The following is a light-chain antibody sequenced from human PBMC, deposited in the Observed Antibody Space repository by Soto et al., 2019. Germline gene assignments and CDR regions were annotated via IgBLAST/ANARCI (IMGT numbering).Light chain of an antibody. J-gene: IGKJ5*01. Sequence: TVLTQTPATSSGSPGEKATRSGRASQSVSSNLAWYQQIPGRAPRLLIYGASTRASGIPARFSASGSGTEFTLTISSLQSEDFAVYYCQQFNYWPPITFGQGTRLEIK. CDR1: QSVSSN. CDR3: QQFNYWPPIT. CDR2: GAS. V-gene: IGKV3-15*01.